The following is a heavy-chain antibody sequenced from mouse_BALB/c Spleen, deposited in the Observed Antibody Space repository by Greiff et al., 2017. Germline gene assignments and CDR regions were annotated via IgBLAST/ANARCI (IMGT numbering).Heavy chain of an antibody. Sequence: VQLKESGPGLVKPSQSLSLTCTVTGYSITSDYAWNWIRQFPGNKLEWMGYISYSGSTSYIPSLKSRISITRDTSKNQFFLQLNSVTTEDTATYYCAIYDYGSYYAMDYWGQGTSVTVSS. J-gene: IGHJ4*01. CDR1: GYSITSDYA. CDR2: ISYSGST. CDR3: AIYDYGSYYAMDY. D-gene: IGHD2-4*01. V-gene: IGHV3-2*02.